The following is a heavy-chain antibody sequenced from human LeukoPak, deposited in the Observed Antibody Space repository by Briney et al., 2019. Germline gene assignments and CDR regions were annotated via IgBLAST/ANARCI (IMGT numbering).Heavy chain of an antibody. V-gene: IGHV3-64D*09. CDR3: VTPPLVVTGLSFDY. CDR1: GFTFSSYD. D-gene: IGHD3-9*01. J-gene: IGHJ4*02. CDR2: ISSNGDST. Sequence: GGSLRLSCSASGFTFSSYDIHWVRQAPGKGLEYVSAISSNGDSTYYADPVKGRFTISRDNSKNTLYLQMSSLRPDDTAVYYCVTPPLVVTGLSFDYWGQGTLVTVSS.